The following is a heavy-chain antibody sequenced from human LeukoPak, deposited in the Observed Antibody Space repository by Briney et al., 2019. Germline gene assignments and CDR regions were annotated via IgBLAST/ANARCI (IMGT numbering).Heavy chain of an antibody. V-gene: IGHV3-30-3*01. J-gene: IGHJ4*02. D-gene: IGHD1-26*01. CDR1: GFTFSSYA. CDR2: ISYDGSNK. CDR3: ARDLDSGSLDY. Sequence: GGSLRLSCAASGFTFSSYAMHWVRQAPGKGLEWVAVISYDGSNKYYADSVKGRFTISRDNSKNTLYLQMNSLRAEDTAVYYCARDLDSGSLDYWGQGTLVTASS.